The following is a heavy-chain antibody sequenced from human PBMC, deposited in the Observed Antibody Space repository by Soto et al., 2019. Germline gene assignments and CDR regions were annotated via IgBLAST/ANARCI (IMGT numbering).Heavy chain of an antibody. CDR2: ISAHNGNT. Sequence: QVHLVQSGAEVKKPGASVKVSCKASGYTFTSYGITWVRQAPGQGLEWMGWISAHNGNTDYAQKLQGRVIVTRDISTSPAYMELRSLISDDTAVYYCARGRYGDYWGQGALVTVSS. V-gene: IGHV1-18*01. CDR3: ARGRYGDY. CDR1: GYTFTSYG. J-gene: IGHJ4*02. D-gene: IGHD1-1*01.